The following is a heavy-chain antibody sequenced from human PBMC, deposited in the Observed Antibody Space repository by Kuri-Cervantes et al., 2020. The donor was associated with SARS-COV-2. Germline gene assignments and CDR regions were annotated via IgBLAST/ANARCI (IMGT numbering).Heavy chain of an antibody. V-gene: IGHV3-30*02. CDR3: AKGDIAGPDY. D-gene: IGHD5-12*01. CDR1: GFTFSSYA. J-gene: IGHJ4*02. CDR2: IRYDGSNK. Sequence: GESLKISCAASGFTFSSYAMHWVRQAPGKGLEWVAFIRYDGSNKYYADSVKGRFTISRDNSKNTLYLQMNSLRAEDTAVYYCAKGDIAGPDYWGQGTLVTVSS.